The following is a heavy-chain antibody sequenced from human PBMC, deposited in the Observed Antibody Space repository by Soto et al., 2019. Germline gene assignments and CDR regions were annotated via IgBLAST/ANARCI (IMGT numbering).Heavy chain of an antibody. D-gene: IGHD3-10*01. CDR1: GFTFRWFG. CDR3: AKGEVRGIIPSYFDY. J-gene: IGHJ4*02. V-gene: IGHV3-30*18. CDR2: ISNDGSNE. Sequence: QPGGSLRLSCAGSGFTFRWFGMNRVRQAPGKGLEWVARISNDGSNEYYVDSVKGRFTISRDNSKNTLYLQMDSLRAEDTAVYYCAKGEVRGIIPSYFDYWGLGTLVTVSS.